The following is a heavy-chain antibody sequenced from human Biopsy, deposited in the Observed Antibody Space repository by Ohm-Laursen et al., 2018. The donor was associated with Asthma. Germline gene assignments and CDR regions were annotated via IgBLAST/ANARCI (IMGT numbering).Heavy chain of an antibody. CDR2: ISYDGSNK. Sequence: SLRLSCAASGFTFSSYSMNWARQAPGKGLEWVAVISYDGSNKYYADSVKGRFTISRDNSKNTLYLQMNSLRAEDTAVYYCAKDTEGRYDFWSGLSYNYYGMDVWGQGTTVTVSS. D-gene: IGHD3-3*01. V-gene: IGHV3-30*18. CDR1: GFTFSSYS. J-gene: IGHJ6*02. CDR3: AKDTEGRYDFWSGLSYNYYGMDV.